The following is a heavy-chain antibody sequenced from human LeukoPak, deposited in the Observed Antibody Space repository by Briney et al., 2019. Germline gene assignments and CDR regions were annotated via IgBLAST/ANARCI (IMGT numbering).Heavy chain of an antibody. J-gene: IGHJ4*02. V-gene: IGHV4-39*01. Sequence: SETLSLTCTVSGGSISSSSYYWGWIRQPPGKGLEWIGSIYYSGSTYYNPSLKSRVTISVGTSKNQFSLKLSSVTAADTAVYYCARRGVAAAGEDADFDYWGQGTLVTVPS. CDR2: IYYSGST. CDR1: GGSISSSSYY. CDR3: ARRGVAAAGEDADFDY. D-gene: IGHD6-13*01.